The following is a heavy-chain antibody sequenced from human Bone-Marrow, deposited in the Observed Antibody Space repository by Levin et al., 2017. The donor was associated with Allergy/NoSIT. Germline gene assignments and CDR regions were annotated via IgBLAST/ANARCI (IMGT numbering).Heavy chain of an antibody. CDR2: IYSGGST. Sequence: GGSLRLSCAASGFTVSSNYMSWVRQAPGKGLEWVSVIYSGGSTYYADSVKGRFTISRDNSKNTLYLQMNSLRAEDTAVYYCARDSGRGSGWFPLSYWGQGTLVTVSS. CDR3: ARDSGRGSGWFPLSY. D-gene: IGHD6-19*01. CDR1: GFTVSSNY. V-gene: IGHV3-66*01. J-gene: IGHJ4*02.